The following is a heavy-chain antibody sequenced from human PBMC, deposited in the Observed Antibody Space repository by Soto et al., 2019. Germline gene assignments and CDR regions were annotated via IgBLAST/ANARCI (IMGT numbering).Heavy chain of an antibody. CDR1: GASITGTSY. V-gene: IGHV4-4*07. D-gene: IGHD2-8*02. CDR3: ARGMTPPGAPAWYYFDS. J-gene: IGHJ4*02. CDR2: FSLSGTT. Sequence: SETLSLTCTVSGASITGTSYWSWIRQPAGKGLEWIGRFSLSGTTNYSPSLRSRVTMSADVSKNQFSLRLTSVTAADTALYYCARGMTPPGAPAWYYFDSWGQGTLVTVSS.